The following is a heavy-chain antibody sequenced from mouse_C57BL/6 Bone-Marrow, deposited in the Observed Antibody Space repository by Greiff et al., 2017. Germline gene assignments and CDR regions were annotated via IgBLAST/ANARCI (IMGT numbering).Heavy chain of an antibody. CDR1: GYTFTSYW. D-gene: IGHD3-2*02. CDR3: ARHSSGYWFAY. V-gene: IGHV1-69*01. Sequence: HVQLQQPGAELVMPGASVKLSCKASGYTFTSYWMHWVKQRPGKGLEWIGEIDPSDSYTNYNQKFKGKSTLTVDKSSSTAYMQLSSLTSADSAVYYCARHSSGYWFAYWGQGTLVTVSA. J-gene: IGHJ3*01. CDR2: IDPSDSYT.